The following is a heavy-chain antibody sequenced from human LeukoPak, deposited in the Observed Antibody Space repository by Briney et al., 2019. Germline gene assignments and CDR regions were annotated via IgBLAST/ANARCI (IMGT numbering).Heavy chain of an antibody. CDR1: GGTFSSYA. V-gene: IGHV1-69*11. CDR3: ARAEPRLDAFDI. D-gene: IGHD1-14*01. J-gene: IGHJ3*02. CDR2: IIPMLGTV. Sequence: SVKVSCKVFGGTFSSYAINWVRQAPGQGLEWMGRIIPMLGTVNYAQKFQGRVTITADESTSTAYMELSSLRSEDTAVYYCARAEPRLDAFDIWGQGTMVTVSS.